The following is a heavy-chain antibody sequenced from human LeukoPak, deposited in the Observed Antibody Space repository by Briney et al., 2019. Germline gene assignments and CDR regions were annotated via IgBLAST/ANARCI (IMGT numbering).Heavy chain of an antibody. V-gene: IGHV3-7*01. D-gene: IGHD4-17*01. CDR1: GFTFGSYW. CDR2: IKGDGSEN. Sequence: PGGSLRLSCAASGFTFGSYWMSWVRQAPGKGLEWVARIKGDGSENKYVDSVKGRFTISRDNAKNSLYLQMNSLRAEDTAVYYCAREGPSVTPYYWGQGTLVTVSS. CDR3: AREGPSVTPYY. J-gene: IGHJ4*02.